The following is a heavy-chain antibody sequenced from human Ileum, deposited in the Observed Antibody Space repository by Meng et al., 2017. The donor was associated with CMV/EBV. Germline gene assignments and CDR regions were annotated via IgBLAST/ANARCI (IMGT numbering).Heavy chain of an antibody. J-gene: IGHJ4*02. CDR3: ASGSPQLGYV. CDR1: GGSISSGDYY. D-gene: IGHD1-1*01. Sequence: VQLPESGRGLLKPSHTLSLTCTVSGGSISSGDYYWSWIRPPPGKGLEWIGYIYYSGSTYYNPSLKSRVTISADTSKNQFSLKLNSVTAADTAVYYCASGSPQLGYVWGQGTLVTVSS. V-gene: IGHV4-30-4*01. CDR2: IYYSGST.